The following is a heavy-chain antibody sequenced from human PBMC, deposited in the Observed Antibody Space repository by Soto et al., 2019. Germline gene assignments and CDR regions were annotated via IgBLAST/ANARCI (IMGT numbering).Heavy chain of an antibody. CDR3: AHRLRTMVRGGQGVDYFDF. J-gene: IGHJ4*02. D-gene: IGHD3-10*01. Sequence: QITLKESGPTLVKPTQTLTVTCTFSGFSLTTDGEGVGWIRQPPGKALEWLALIYWDDDKRYSPSLRTRLTITKDTXXNXVXXTMTNIDPVDTATYYCAHRLRTMVRGGQGVDYFDFWGQGTLVTVSS. CDR2: IYWDDDK. CDR1: GFSLTTDGEG. V-gene: IGHV2-5*02.